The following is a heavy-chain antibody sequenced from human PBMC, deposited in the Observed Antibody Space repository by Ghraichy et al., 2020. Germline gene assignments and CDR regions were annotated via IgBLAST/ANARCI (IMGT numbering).Heavy chain of an antibody. CDR3: AQIWGY. J-gene: IGHJ4*02. V-gene: IGHV4-4*02. CDR2: ISPTGSP. Sequence: SETLSLTCAVSGDSISSNHWWTWVRQPPGKGLEWVGEISPTGSPNYNPSLKTRLTISLDSSNNQVSLQLDSVTAADTAVYYCAQIWGYWGQGTLVAVSS. CDR1: GDSISSNHW. D-gene: IGHD3-16*01.